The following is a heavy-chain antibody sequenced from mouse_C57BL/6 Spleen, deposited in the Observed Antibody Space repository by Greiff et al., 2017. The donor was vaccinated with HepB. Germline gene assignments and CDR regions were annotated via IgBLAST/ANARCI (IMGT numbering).Heavy chain of an antibody. J-gene: IGHJ2*01. CDR2: ISSGGDYI. V-gene: IGHV5-9-1*02. D-gene: IGHD1-1*01. Sequence: EVKLVESGEGLVKPGGSLKLSCAASGFTFSSYAMSWVRQTPEKRLEWVAYISSGGDYIYYADTVKGRFTISRDNARNTLYRQMSSLKSEDTAMYYCTREGTDYYGSSYDYFDYWGQGTTLTVSS. CDR1: GFTFSSYA. CDR3: TREGTDYYGSSYDYFDY.